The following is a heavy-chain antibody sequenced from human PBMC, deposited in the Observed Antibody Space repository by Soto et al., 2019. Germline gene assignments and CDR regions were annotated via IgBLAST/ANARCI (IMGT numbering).Heavy chain of an antibody. Sequence: SETLSLTCAVYGGSFSGYYWSWIRQPPGKGLEWIGEINRSGSTNNNPSLTNRVTISVDMSKSQFSLRLNSVTAADTAVYYCVAGPDHAKSAYWGQGTLVTVSS. CDR3: VAGPDHAKSAY. CDR1: GGSFSGYY. J-gene: IGHJ4*01. CDR2: INRSGST. V-gene: IGHV4-34*01.